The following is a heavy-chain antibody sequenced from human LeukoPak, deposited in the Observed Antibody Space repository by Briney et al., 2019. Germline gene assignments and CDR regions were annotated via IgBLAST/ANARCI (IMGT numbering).Heavy chain of an antibody. CDR2: IYPGDSDT. J-gene: IGHJ4*02. D-gene: IGHD3-16*01. V-gene: IGHV5-51*01. CDR1: GYSFTSYW. CDR3: ARLGGFYFDY. Sequence: GESLKISCQGSGYSFTSYWIGWVRQMPGKGLEWMGIIYPGDSDTRYSPSFQGQVTISADKSSTAYLQWSSLKASDTAMYYCARLGGFYFDYWGQGTLVTVSS.